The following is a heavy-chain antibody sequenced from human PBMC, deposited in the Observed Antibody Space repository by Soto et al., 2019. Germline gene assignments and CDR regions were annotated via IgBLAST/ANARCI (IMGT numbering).Heavy chain of an antibody. D-gene: IGHD3-16*01. J-gene: IGHJ4*02. CDR3: VKDIHAYVWGDVSGGFDY. CDR2: ISWKSDVI. CDR1: GFTFDDYA. V-gene: IGHV3-9*01. Sequence: EVQLVESGGGLGQPGRSLRLSCAASGFTFDDYAMHWVRQVPGKGLEWVSGISWKSDVIGYADSVKGRFTISRDNAKNSLYLQMNSLRPGDTALYYCVKDIHAYVWGDVSGGFDYWGQGTRVTVSS.